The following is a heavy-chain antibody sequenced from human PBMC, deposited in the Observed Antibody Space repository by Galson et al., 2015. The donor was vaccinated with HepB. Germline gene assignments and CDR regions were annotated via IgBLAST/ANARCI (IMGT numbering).Heavy chain of an antibody. V-gene: IGHV4-30-4*01. Sequence: LSLTCAVSGASISTGDSYWSWIRQSPGKGLEWIGYIFYSGSTRYNPSLESRLTLSIHTSKNEFSLRLTSVTAADTAVYFCARAVRNQLLSEYWGQGTLVTVSS. D-gene: IGHD1-26*01. CDR1: GASISTGDSY. J-gene: IGHJ4*02. CDR3: ARAVRNQLLSEY. CDR2: IFYSGST.